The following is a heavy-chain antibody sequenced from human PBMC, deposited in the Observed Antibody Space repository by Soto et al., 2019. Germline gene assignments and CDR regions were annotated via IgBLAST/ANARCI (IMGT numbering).Heavy chain of an antibody. V-gene: IGHV1-18*01. CDR3: ARVRRSTVTYYYYYYMDV. Sequence: ASVKVSCKASVYTFTSYGISWVRQAPGQGLEWMGWISAYNGNTNYAQKLQGRVTMTTDTSTSTAYMELRSLRSDDTAVYYCARVRRSTVTYYYYYYMDVWGKGTTVTVSS. D-gene: IGHD4-4*01. CDR1: VYTFTSYG. J-gene: IGHJ6*03. CDR2: ISAYNGNT.